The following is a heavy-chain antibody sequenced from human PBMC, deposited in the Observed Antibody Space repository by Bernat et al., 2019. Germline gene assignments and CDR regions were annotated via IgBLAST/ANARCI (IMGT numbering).Heavy chain of an antibody. Sequence: QVQLVQSGAEVKKPGASVKVSCKASGYTFTGYYMHWVRQAPGQGLEWMGWINPNSGGTNYAQKFQGWVTITRETSISTAYMELSRLRSDDTAVYYCERAMATIGDNYYYYGMDVWGQGTTVTVSS. V-gene: IGHV1-2*04. CDR2: INPNSGGT. CDR3: ERAMATIGDNYYYYGMDV. CDR1: GYTFTGYY. D-gene: IGHD5-24*01. J-gene: IGHJ6*02.